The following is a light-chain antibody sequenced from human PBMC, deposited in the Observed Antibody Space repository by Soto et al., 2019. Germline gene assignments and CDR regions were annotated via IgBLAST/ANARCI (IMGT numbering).Light chain of an antibody. CDR1: QSVSNN. Sequence: EIVMTQSPATLSVSPGERATLSCRASQSVSNNLAWYQQKFGQAPRLLVYGASIRATGIPARFSGSGSGTEFTLTISSLQSEDFAVYLCHQYNNWQTWTFGQGTKVEIK. CDR3: HQYNNWQTWT. CDR2: GAS. V-gene: IGKV3-15*01. J-gene: IGKJ1*01.